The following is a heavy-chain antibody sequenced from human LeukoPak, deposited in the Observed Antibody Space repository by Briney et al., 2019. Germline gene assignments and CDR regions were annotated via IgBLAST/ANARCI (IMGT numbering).Heavy chain of an antibody. Sequence: GASVKVSCKASGGTFSSYAISWVRQAPGQGLEWMGGIIPIFGTANYARKFQGRVTITADESTSTAYMELSSLRSEDTAVYYCARVKPARGEEKTNRPFDYWGQGTLVTVSS. V-gene: IGHV1-69*13. D-gene: IGHD3-10*01. J-gene: IGHJ4*02. CDR2: IIPIFGTA. CDR3: ARVKPARGEEKTNRPFDY. CDR1: GGTFSSYA.